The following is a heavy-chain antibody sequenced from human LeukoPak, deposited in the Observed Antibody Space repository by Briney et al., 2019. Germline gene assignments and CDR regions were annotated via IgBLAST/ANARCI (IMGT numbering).Heavy chain of an antibody. CDR3: ARDFKVAGFDP. V-gene: IGHV4-4*07. CDR2: ISRSGST. J-gene: IGHJ5*02. D-gene: IGHD6-19*01. Sequence: SETLSLTCTISGGSISTFYWSRIRQPAGKGLQWIGRISRSGSTNYNPSLKSRVTMAVDTSKDQFSLRLSSVTAADTAVYYCARDFKVAGFDPWGQGTLVTVSS. CDR1: GGSISTFY.